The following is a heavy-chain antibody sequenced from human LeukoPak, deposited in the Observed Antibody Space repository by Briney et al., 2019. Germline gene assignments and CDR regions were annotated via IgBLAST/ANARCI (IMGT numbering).Heavy chain of an antibody. V-gene: IGHV4-34*01. J-gene: IGHJ4*02. Sequence: SETLSLTRGVYGGSFSDHYWTWIRHSPGKGLEWIGESSHNEGTHSNPSLKSRVTMSLDTSKNQFYLNLNSVTAADTAAYYCARGTDAYKLGNIWGQGTLVTVSP. D-gene: IGHD5-24*01. CDR2: SSHNEGT. CDR1: GGSFSDHY. CDR3: ARGTDAYKLGNI.